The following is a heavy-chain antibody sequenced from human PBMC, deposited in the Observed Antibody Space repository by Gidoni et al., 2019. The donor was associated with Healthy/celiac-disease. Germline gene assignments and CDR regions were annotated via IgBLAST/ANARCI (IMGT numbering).Heavy chain of an antibody. CDR2: INAISGGT. Sequence: QVQLVQSGAEVKKPGASVKVSCNASGSTFTGYYMHWVRQAPGNVLEWMGWINAISGGTNNAKKFKGRVTRNRDTSISTDYMELSRLRSDDTAVYYCARDAAVAGRGGYWGQGTLVTVSS. CDR3: ARDAAVAGRGGY. CDR1: GSTFTGYY. D-gene: IGHD6-19*01. V-gene: IGHV1-2*02. J-gene: IGHJ4*02.